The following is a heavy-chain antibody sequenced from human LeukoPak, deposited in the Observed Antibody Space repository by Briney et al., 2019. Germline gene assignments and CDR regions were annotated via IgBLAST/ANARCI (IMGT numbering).Heavy chain of an antibody. J-gene: IGHJ3*02. CDR1: GGSISSSNW. CDR2: IFHSGGT. D-gene: IGHD3-16*01. V-gene: IGHV4-4*02. Sequence: PSGTLSLTCAVSGGSISSSNWWSWVRQPPGKGLEWIAEIFHSGGTHYNPSLKSRVTISVDKSKNQFSLKLSSVTAADTAVYYCARAFLTFGGPWAFDIWGQGTMVTVSS. CDR3: ARAFLTFGGPWAFDI.